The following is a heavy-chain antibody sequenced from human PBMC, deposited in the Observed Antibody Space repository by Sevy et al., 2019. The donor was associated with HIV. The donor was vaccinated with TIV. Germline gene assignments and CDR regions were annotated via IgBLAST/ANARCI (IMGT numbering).Heavy chain of an antibody. J-gene: IGHJ4*02. V-gene: IGHV3-48*01. Sequence: GESLKISCAASGFTFSTYSMNWVRQAPGKGLEWVSYISSTSRTIFYADSVKGRFTISRDNAKKSLYLQRDSLTADDTAVYYCARDEQTYADYDYFDYWGQGTLVTVSS. CDR1: GFTFSTYS. CDR3: ARDEQTYADYDYFDY. D-gene: IGHD4-17*01. CDR2: ISSTSRTI.